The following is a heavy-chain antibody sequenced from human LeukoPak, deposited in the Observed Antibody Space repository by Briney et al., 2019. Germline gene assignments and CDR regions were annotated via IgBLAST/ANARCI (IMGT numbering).Heavy chain of an antibody. D-gene: IGHD3-10*01. CDR2: ISSSSSYI. J-gene: IGHJ2*01. CDR1: GITFGSYS. V-gene: IGHV3-21*01. CDR3: ARDKMVRGVIGAPMDL. Sequence: GGSLRLSCAASGITFGSYSMNWVRQAPGKGLEWVSSISSSSSYIYYADSVKGRFTISRDNAKNSLYLQMNSLRAEDTAVYYCARDKMVRGVIGAPMDLWGRGTLVTVSS.